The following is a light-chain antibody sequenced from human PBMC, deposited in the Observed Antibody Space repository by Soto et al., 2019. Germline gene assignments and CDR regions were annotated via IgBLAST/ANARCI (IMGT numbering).Light chain of an antibody. CDR2: LGS. CDR3: MQHSHWPPIT. V-gene: IGKV2-28*01. CDR1: QSLLHSNGYNY. Sequence: VMTQSPLSLPIPPGQPSSSSCRYSQSLLHSNGYNYLDWYLQKPGQSPPLLLYLGSTRASGVPDTFSGSGSGTDFTLKISRVEAEDVGLYYCMQHSHWPPITFGQGTRLEIK. J-gene: IGKJ5*01.